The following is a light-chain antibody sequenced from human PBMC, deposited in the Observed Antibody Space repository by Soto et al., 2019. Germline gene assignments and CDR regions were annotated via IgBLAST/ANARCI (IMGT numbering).Light chain of an antibody. J-gene: IGKJ1*01. V-gene: IGKV3-20*01. CDR1: QSVSSIY. CDR3: QQCANWPPKWS. Sequence: EIVLTQSPGTLSLSPGERATLSCRASQSVSSIYLAWYQQKPGQAPRLLIYGAFSRATDIPDRFSGSGSGTDFTLTISRLEPEDFAVYYCQQCANWPPKWSFGQGTKVDIK. CDR2: GAF.